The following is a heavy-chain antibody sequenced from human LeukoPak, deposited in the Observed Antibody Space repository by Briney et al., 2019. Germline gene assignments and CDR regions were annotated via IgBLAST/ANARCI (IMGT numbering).Heavy chain of an antibody. V-gene: IGHV3-11*01. CDR3: ASYDPVGYYFDY. Sequence: GGSLRLSCAASGFTFSDYYMSWIRQAPGKGLEWVSYISSSGSTIYYADSVKGRFTISRDNAKNSLYLQMNSLRAEDTAVYYCASYDPVGYYFDYWGQGTLVTVSS. D-gene: IGHD3-16*01. CDR1: GFTFSDYY. J-gene: IGHJ4*02. CDR2: ISSSGSTI.